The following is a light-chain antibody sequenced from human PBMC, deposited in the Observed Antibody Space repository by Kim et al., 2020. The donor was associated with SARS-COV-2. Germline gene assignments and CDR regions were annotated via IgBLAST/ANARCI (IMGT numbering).Light chain of an antibody. J-gene: IGKJ1*01. CDR3: QQYGSSPWT. CDR2: VAS. V-gene: IGKV3-20*01. Sequence: IVLTQSPGTLSLSPGERATLSCRASQSVSSSYLAWYRQRPGQAPSLLIYVASRRATGIPDRFSGSGSGTDFTLTITRLEPEDFAVYYCQQYGSSPWTFGQGTKVDIK. CDR1: QSVSSSY.